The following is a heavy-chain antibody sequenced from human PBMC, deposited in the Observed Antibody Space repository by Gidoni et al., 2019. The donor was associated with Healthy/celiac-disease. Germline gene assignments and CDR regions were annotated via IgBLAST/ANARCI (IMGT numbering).Heavy chain of an antibody. Sequence: QVQLVESGGGVVQPGRYLRLSCAASGVTFSSYAMHWVRQAPGKGLEWVAVISYDGSNKYYADSVKGRFTISRDNSKNTLYLQMNSLRAEDTAVYYCAREWLFNYWGQGTLVTVSS. CDR1: GVTFSSYA. D-gene: IGHD6-19*01. CDR2: ISYDGSNK. V-gene: IGHV3-30*04. J-gene: IGHJ4*02. CDR3: AREWLFNY.